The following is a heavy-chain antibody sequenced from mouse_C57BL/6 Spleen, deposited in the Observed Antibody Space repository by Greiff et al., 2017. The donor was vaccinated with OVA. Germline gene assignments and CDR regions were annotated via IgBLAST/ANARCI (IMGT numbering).Heavy chain of an antibody. CDR3: ARGQHYSNYGAMDY. CDR1: GYTFTSYW. J-gene: IGHJ4*01. Sequence: QVQLQQPGAELVKPGASVKLSCKASGYTFTSYWIHWVKQRPGQGLEWIGMIHPNSGSTNYNEKFKSKATLTVDKSSSTAYMQLSSLTSEDSAVYYCARGQHYSNYGAMDYWGQGTSVTVSS. V-gene: IGHV1-64*01. CDR2: IHPNSGST. D-gene: IGHD2-5*01.